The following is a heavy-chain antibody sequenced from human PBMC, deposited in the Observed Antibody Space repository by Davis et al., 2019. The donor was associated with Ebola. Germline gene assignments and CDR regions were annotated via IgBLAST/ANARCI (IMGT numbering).Heavy chain of an antibody. V-gene: IGHV3-11*01. D-gene: IGHD2-2*01. Sequence: GESLKISCAASGFPFSDHYMSWIRQAPGKGLGCISYISNTAHTIYYADSVKGRFTISRDNAKNSLYLQMNSLRAEDTAVYYCAKSEVVPAALYYYYGMDVWGKGTTVTVSS. J-gene: IGHJ6*04. CDR2: ISNTAHTI. CDR3: AKSEVVPAALYYYYGMDV. CDR1: GFPFSDHY.